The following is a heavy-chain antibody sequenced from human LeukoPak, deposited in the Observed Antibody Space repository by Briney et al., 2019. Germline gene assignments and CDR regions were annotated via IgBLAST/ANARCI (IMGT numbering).Heavy chain of an antibody. J-gene: IGHJ4*02. Sequence: ASVKVSCKASGYTFTSYGISWVRQAPGQGLEWMGWISAYNGNTNYAQKLQGRVTMTTDTSTSTAYMEPRSLRSDDTAVYYCARVNYDSSGYYLAPYYFDYWGQGTLVTVSS. D-gene: IGHD3-22*01. CDR1: GYTFTSYG. CDR3: ARVNYDSSGYYLAPYYFDY. CDR2: ISAYNGNT. V-gene: IGHV1-18*01.